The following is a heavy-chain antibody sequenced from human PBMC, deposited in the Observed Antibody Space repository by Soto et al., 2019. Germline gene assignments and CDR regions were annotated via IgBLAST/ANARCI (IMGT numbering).Heavy chain of an antibody. CDR2: ISGSGGGT. J-gene: IGHJ1*01. Sequence: GGSLRLSCAALGFTFNIYAMSWVRQAPGKGLEWVSAISGSGGGTYYADSVEGRFTISRDNSNNTLYLQMSSLRAEDTAVYYCAKRGYDSSGRLLRYFPHWGQGTLVTVSS. D-gene: IGHD3-22*01. CDR3: AKRGYDSSGRLLRYFPH. CDR1: GFTFNIYA. V-gene: IGHV3-23*01.